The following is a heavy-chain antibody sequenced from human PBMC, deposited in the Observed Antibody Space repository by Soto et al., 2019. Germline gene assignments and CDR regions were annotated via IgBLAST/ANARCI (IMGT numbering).Heavy chain of an antibody. V-gene: IGHV4-31*03. Sequence: SETLSLTCTVSGGSISSGGYYWSWIRQHPGKGLEWIGYIFYSGSTFYNPSLKSRVTISVDTSKNQFSLKLSSVTAADTAVYFCARTLYGDNVDYWGQGTLVTVSS. CDR1: GGSISSGGYY. J-gene: IGHJ4*02. D-gene: IGHD4-17*01. CDR3: ARTLYGDNVDY. CDR2: IFYSGST.